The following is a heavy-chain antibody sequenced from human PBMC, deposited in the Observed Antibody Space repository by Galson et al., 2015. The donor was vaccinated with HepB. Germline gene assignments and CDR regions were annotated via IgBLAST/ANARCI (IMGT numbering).Heavy chain of an antibody. Sequence: SLRLSCAASGFKFSSYNMHWVRQAPGKGLEWVSYISSGSNIYYADSVRGRFTISRDNAKNLLFLQMNSMVVDDTAVYYCASGGLTVKGFGESFLKWFDPWGQGILVTVSS. D-gene: IGHD3-10*01. V-gene: IGHV3-21*01. J-gene: IGHJ5*02. CDR2: ISSGSNI. CDR1: GFKFSSYN. CDR3: ASGGLTVKGFGESFLKWFDP.